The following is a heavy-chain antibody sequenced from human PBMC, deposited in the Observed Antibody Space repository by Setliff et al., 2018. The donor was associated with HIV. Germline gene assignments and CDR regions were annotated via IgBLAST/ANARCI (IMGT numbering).Heavy chain of an antibody. D-gene: IGHD2-2*01. CDR1: GDSISTYY. CDR2: INYSGST. Sequence: PSETLSLTCTISGDSISTYYWNWIRQPPGKGLEWIGYINYSGSTNYNPSLKSRVTIPLDTSKNQFSLNLRSVTAADTAVYYCARSPVRYCSSTTCSMFFDYWVPETLLVTVSS. J-gene: IGHJ4*03. V-gene: IGHV4-59*01. CDR3: ARSPVRYCSSTTCSMFFDY.